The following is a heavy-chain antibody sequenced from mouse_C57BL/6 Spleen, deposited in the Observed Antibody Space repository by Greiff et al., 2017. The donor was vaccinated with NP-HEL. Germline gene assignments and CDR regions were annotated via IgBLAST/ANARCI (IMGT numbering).Heavy chain of an antibody. J-gene: IGHJ2*01. CDR1: GYTFTSYW. Sequence: VQLQQPGAELVKPGASVKLSCKASGYTFTSYWMQWVKQRPGQGLEWIGEIDPSDSYTNYNQKFKGKATLTVDTSSSTAYMQLSSLTSEDSAVYYCARGDGSPDFDYWGKGTTLTVSS. V-gene: IGHV1-50*01. CDR2: IDPSDSYT. D-gene: IGHD1-1*01. CDR3: ARGDGSPDFDY.